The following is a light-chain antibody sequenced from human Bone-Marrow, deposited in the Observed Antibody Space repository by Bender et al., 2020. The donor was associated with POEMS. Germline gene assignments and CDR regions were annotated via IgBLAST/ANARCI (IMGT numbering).Light chain of an antibody. J-gene: IGLJ3*02. CDR3: QTWGAGIRV. V-gene: IGLV4-69*02. CDR1: SGDYWYT. Sequence: QPVLTQSPSASASLGASVKLTCALSSGDYWYTIAWHQQQPERGPQFLMKVDNDGSHLKGDGIPDRFSGSSSGNERHLTISSLQSEDEAVYYCQTWGAGIRVFGGGTKLTVL. CDR2: VDNDGSH.